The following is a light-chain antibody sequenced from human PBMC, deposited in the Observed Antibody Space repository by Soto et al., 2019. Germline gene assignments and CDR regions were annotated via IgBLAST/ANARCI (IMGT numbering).Light chain of an antibody. Sequence: EMVMTQSPATLSVSPGERATLSCRASQSVGSNLAWYQQKPGQAPRLLIFGASTRATGIPARFSGSGSGTEFTLTLSSLQSEDFAVYYCQQYNNWPPTWTFGQGTKVEIK. V-gene: IGKV3-15*01. J-gene: IGKJ1*01. CDR3: QQYNNWPPTWT. CDR2: GAS. CDR1: QSVGSN.